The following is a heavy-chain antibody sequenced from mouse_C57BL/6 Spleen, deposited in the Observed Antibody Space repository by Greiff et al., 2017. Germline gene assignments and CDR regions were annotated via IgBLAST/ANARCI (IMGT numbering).Heavy chain of an antibody. V-gene: IGHV1-81*01. Sequence: VQLQQSGAELARPGASVQLSCKASGYTFTSYGISWVKQRTGQGLEWIGEIYPRSGNTYYNEKFKGKATLTADKSSSTAYMELRSLTSEDSAVYFCARSGTTMVTDYAMDYWGQGTSVTVAS. J-gene: IGHJ4*01. CDR2: IYPRSGNT. CDR1: GYTFTSYG. CDR3: ARSGTTMVTDYAMDY. D-gene: IGHD2-2*01.